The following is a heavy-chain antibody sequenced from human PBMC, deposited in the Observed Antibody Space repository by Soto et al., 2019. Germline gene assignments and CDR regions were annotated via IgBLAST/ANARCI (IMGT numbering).Heavy chain of an antibody. J-gene: IGHJ4*02. CDR3: ATLVNSGTYYFDY. CDR2: IYYSGST. CDR1: GGSISSTGYY. D-gene: IGHD3-16*02. V-gene: IGHV4-31*03. Sequence: PSETLSLTCTVSGGSISSTGYYWGRIRQPPGKGLEWIGYIYYSGSTYYNPSLKSRVTISVDTSKNQFSLKLTSVTAADTAVYYCATLVNSGTYYFDYWGQGTLVTVSS.